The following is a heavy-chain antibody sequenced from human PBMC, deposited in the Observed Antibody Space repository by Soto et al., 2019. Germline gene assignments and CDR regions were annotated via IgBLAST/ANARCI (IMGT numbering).Heavy chain of an antibody. Sequence: SETLSLTCAVYGGSFSGYYWSWIRQPPGKGLEWIGEINHSGSTNYNPSLKSRVTISVDTSKNQFSLKLGSVTAADTAVYYCVSGWEFFDYWGQGTLVTVSS. J-gene: IGHJ4*02. D-gene: IGHD3-10*01. CDR2: INHSGST. CDR3: VSGWEFFDY. CDR1: GGSFSGYY. V-gene: IGHV4-34*01.